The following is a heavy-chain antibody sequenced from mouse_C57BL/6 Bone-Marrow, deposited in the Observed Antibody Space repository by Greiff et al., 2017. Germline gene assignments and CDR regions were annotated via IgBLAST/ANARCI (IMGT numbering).Heavy chain of an antibody. CDR1: GYTFTSYW. CDR2: IDPNSGGT. J-gene: IGHJ3*01. CDR3: ARLAYYYGSSPWFAY. V-gene: IGHV1-72*01. Sequence: QVQLKQPGAELVKPGASVKLSCKASGYTFTSYWMHWVKQRPGRGLEWIGRIDPNSGGTKYNEKFKSKATLTVDKPSSTAYMQLSSLTSEDSAVYYCARLAYYYGSSPWFAYWGQGTLVTVSA. D-gene: IGHD1-1*01.